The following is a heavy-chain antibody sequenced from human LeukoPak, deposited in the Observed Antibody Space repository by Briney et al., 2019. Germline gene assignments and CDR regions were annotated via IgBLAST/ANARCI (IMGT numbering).Heavy chain of an antibody. V-gene: IGHV3-23*01. CDR3: AKSAGGRPPGYFDY. D-gene: IGHD1-26*01. CDR1: GFTFSSYA. J-gene: IGHJ4*02. CDR2: ISGSGGST. Sequence: GGSLRLSCVVSGFTFSSYAMSWVRQAPEKGLEWVSAISGSGGSTYYADSVKGRFTISRDNSKNTLYLQMNSLRAEDTAVYYCAKSAGGRPPGYFDYWGQGTLVTVSS.